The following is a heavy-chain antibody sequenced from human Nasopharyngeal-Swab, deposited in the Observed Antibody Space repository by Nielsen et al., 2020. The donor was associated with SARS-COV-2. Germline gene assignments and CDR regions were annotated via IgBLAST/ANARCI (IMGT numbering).Heavy chain of an antibody. Sequence: SETLSLTCTVSGGSISSYYWNWVRQPPGKGLEWIAYVYYSGSTKYNPSPKSRVTISVDRAKNHVYLKLTFVTAADTAVYYCARGDILTPYYYMDVWGRGTTVAVSS. V-gene: IGHV4-59*01. CDR2: VYYSGST. D-gene: IGHD3-9*01. CDR1: GGSISSYY. CDR3: ARGDILTPYYYMDV. J-gene: IGHJ6*03.